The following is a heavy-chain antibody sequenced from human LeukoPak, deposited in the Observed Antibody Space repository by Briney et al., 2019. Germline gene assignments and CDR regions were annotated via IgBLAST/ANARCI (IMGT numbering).Heavy chain of an antibody. V-gene: IGHV3-33*01. Sequence: GGSLRLSCVASGFTFSSYGMHWVRQAPGKGLEWVAIIWSDGSTKYYVDSVKGRFTISRDNSKRTLYLQMNSLRAEDTAVYYCARDAATSVGMPHYWGEGTVVTVSS. J-gene: IGHJ4*02. CDR2: IWSDGSTK. D-gene: IGHD2-2*01. CDR3: ARDAATSVGMPHY. CDR1: GFTFSSYG.